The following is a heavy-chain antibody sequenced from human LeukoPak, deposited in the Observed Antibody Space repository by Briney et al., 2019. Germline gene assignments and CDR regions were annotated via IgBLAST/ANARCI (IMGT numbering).Heavy chain of an antibody. D-gene: IGHD6-19*01. V-gene: IGHV4-38-2*02. CDR1: GYSISSGYY. CDR3: ASLIAVAGNGVDY. J-gene: IGHJ4*02. Sequence: SETLSLTCTVSGYSISSGYYWGWIRQPPGKGLEWIGSIYHSGSTYYDPSLKSRVTISVDTSKNQFSLKLSSVTAADTAVYYCASLIAVAGNGVDYWGQGTLVTVSS. CDR2: IYHSGST.